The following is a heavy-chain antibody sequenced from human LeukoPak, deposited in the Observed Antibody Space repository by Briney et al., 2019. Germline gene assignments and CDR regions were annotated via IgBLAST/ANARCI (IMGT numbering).Heavy chain of an antibody. CDR1: GGTFSSYA. V-gene: IGHV1-69*06. Sequence: ASVKVSCKASGGTFSSYAISWVRQAPGQGLEWMGGIIPIFGTANYAQKFQGRVTITADKSTSTAYMELSSLRSEDTAVYYRARDPRYSPGVGYFDYWGQGTLVTVSS. J-gene: IGHJ4*02. D-gene: IGHD6-13*01. CDR2: IIPIFGTA. CDR3: ARDPRYSPGVGYFDY.